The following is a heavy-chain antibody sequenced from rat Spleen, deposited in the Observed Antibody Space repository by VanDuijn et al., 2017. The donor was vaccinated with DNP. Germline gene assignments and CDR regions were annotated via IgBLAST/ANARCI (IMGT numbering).Heavy chain of an antibody. CDR1: GFTFSDYA. J-gene: IGHJ2*01. CDR2: ISYDGSRT. D-gene: IGHD4-3*01. CDR3: ARGGYYFDY. Sequence: EVQLVESGGGLVQPGRSLKLSCAASGFTFSDYAMAWVRQAPKKGLEWVATISYDGSRTYYRDSVKGRFTISRDNAKSTLYLQMDSLRSEDTATYYCARGGYYFDYWGQGVMVTVSS. V-gene: IGHV5-17*01.